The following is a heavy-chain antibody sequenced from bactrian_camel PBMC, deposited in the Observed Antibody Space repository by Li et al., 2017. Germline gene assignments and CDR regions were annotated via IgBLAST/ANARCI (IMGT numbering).Heavy chain of an antibody. Sequence: QLVESGGGSVHPGGSLRLACAASGFKYSAYCMAWVRQVPGKEREGVATIDRDGERTYYADSVKGRFIISKDNTKNTVYLQMSSLKPDDTAMYYCAAGRRTYCYSESEYNYWGQGTQVTVS. J-gene: IGHJ4*01. D-gene: IGHD3*01. CDR1: GFKYSAYC. V-gene: IGHV3S25*01. CDR3: AAGRRTYCYSESEYNY. CDR2: IDRDGERT.